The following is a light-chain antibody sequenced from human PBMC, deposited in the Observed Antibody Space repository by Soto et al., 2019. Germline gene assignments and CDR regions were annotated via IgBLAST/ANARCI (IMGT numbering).Light chain of an antibody. J-gene: IGKJ1*01. Sequence: EIVMTQSPATLSVSPGERATRSCRASQSVSSNLAWYQQKPGQAPRLLIYGASTRGTGIPARFSGSGSGTEFTLTISSLQSEYFAVYYCQQYNNWSETFGQGTKVEIK. V-gene: IGKV3-15*01. CDR2: GAS. CDR3: QQYNNWSET. CDR1: QSVSSN.